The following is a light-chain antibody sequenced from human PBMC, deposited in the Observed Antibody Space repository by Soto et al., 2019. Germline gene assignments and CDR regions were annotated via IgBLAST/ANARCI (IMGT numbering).Light chain of an antibody. CDR2: GAS. J-gene: IGKJ1*01. CDR3: QQYGSSPWT. Sequence: EIVLTQSPCTLSLSPGERATLSCRASQSVRSSYLAWYQQKPGQAPRLLIYGASSRATGIPDRFSGSGSGTDFTLTISRLEPEDFAVYYCQQYGSSPWTFGQGTKVEIK. V-gene: IGKV3-20*01. CDR1: QSVRSSY.